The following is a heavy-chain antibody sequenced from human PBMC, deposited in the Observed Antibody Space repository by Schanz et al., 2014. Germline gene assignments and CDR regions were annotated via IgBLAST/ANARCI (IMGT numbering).Heavy chain of an antibody. J-gene: IGHJ4*02. CDR1: GYTFTNFY. CDR3: ARGGYSSGWYDRDIAHFDY. Sequence: QVQLVQSGTQVKKPGASVKVSCKASGYTFTNFYIHWVRQAPGQGLEWMGWISPYTGNTHYFDKMEGRVTMTTDTSTSTAYMELRSLRSDDTAIYYCARGGYSSGWYDRDIAHFDYWGQGTLVTVSS. CDR2: ISPYTGNT. D-gene: IGHD6-19*01. V-gene: IGHV1-18*04.